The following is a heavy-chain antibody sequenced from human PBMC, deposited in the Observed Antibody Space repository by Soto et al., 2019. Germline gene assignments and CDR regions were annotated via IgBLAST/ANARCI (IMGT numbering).Heavy chain of an antibody. CDR1: GYTFTSYG. D-gene: IGHD2-21*02. CDR3: AREVTGALLYYYYGMDV. V-gene: IGHV1-18*01. CDR2: ISAYNGDT. J-gene: IGHJ6*02. Sequence: QVQLVQSGAEVKKPGASVKVSCKASGYTFTSYGISWVRQAPGQGLEWMGWISAYNGDTNYAQRLQGRLTMTTDTSTSTAYMELRSLRSDDTAVYYCAREVTGALLYYYYGMDVWGQGTTVTVS.